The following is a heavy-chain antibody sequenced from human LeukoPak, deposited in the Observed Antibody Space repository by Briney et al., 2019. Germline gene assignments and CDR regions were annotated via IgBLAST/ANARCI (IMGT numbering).Heavy chain of an antibody. Sequence: ASVKVSCKASGYTFTSYGISWVRQAPGQGLEWMGWISAYNGNTNYAQKLQGRVTMTTDTSTSTAYMELRSLRSDDTAVYYCARGAIAAAAPYYFDYWGQGTLVTVSS. CDR2: ISAYNGNT. D-gene: IGHD6-13*01. CDR3: ARGAIAAAAPYYFDY. V-gene: IGHV1-18*01. J-gene: IGHJ4*02. CDR1: GYTFTSYG.